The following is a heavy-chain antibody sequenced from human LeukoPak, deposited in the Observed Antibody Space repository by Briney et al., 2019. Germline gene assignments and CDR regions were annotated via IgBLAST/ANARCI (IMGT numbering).Heavy chain of an antibody. V-gene: IGHV4-59*12. CDR2: IYYSGST. D-gene: IGHD1-26*01. Sequence: PSETLSLTCTVSGGSISSYYWSWTRQPPGKGLEWIGYIYYSGSTNYNPSLKSRVTISIDTSKNQFSLKLSSVTAADTAVYYCAREQVEGYIDYWGQGTLVTVSS. CDR1: GGSISSYY. CDR3: AREQVEGYIDY. J-gene: IGHJ4*02.